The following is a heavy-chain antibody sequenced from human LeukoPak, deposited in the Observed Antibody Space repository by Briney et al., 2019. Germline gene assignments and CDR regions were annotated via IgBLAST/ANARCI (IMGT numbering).Heavy chain of an antibody. CDR1: GFTVSRND. D-gene: IGHD3-10*01. CDR3: ARVLSGRGSLYDYYYYMDV. Sequence: AGGSLTLSCAASGFTVSRNDMSWVRQAPGQGLEWVSVPYSNGRTYYADSVKGRFTISRDISKNTRYLQMNSLRAEDTAVYYCARVLSGRGSLYDYYYYMDVWGKGTTVTISS. CDR2: PYSNGRT. J-gene: IGHJ6*03. V-gene: IGHV3-53*01.